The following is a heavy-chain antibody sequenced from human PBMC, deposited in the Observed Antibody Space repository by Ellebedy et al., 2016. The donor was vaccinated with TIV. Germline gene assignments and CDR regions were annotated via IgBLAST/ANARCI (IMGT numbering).Heavy chain of an antibody. Sequence: AASVKVSCKASGGTFSSYGISWVRQAPGRGLEWIGGIIPILDTANYARKFQGRVTVTADKSTSTAYMELTSLRFEDTAVYFCGRASQDAMDVWGQGTTVTVSS. J-gene: IGHJ6*02. V-gene: IGHV1-69*10. CDR3: GRASQDAMDV. CDR2: IIPILDTA. D-gene: IGHD2-21*01. CDR1: GGTFSSYG.